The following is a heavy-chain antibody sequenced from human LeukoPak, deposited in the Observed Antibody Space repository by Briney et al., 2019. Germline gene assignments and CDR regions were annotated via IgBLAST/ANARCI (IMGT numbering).Heavy chain of an antibody. D-gene: IGHD3-9*01. J-gene: IGHJ3*02. Sequence: SETLSLTCTVSGGSISSSSYYRGWIRQPPGKGLEWIGSIYYSGSTYYNPSLKSRVTISVDTSKNQFSLKLSSVTAADTAVYYCASSYYDILTDAFDIWGQGTMVTVSS. CDR2: IYYSGST. V-gene: IGHV4-39*07. CDR1: GGSISSSSYY. CDR3: ASSYYDILTDAFDI.